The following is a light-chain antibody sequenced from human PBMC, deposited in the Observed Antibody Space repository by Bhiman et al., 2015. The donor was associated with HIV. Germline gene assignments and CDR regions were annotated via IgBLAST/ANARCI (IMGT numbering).Light chain of an antibody. V-gene: IGLV1-47*01. Sequence: QSVLTQAPSASGTPGQRVTISCSGSSSNIGSKYVYWYQHLPGTTPKVVIYKNNRRPSGVPDRFSGSKSGTSASLVIRGLQSEDESEYYCATWDDNLSADYFFGTGTKVTVL. CDR2: KNN. CDR3: ATWDDNLSADYF. J-gene: IGLJ1*01. CDR1: SSNIGSKY.